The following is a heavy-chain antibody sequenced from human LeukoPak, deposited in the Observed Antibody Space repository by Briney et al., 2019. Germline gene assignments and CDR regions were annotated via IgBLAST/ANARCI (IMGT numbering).Heavy chain of an antibody. J-gene: IGHJ4*02. Sequence: ASVKVSCKASGGTFSSYAISWVRQAPGQGLEWMGGIIPIFATANYAQKFQGRVTITADESTSTAYMELSSLRSEDTAVYYCARSALGVPYFDYWGQGTLVTVSS. V-gene: IGHV1-69*13. D-gene: IGHD3-16*01. CDR3: ARSALGVPYFDY. CDR2: IIPIFATA. CDR1: GGTFSSYA.